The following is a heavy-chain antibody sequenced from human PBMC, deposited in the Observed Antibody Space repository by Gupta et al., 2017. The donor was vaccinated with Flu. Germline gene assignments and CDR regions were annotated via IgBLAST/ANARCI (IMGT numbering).Heavy chain of an antibody. CDR1: GFTFTSSW. V-gene: IGHV3-7*01. J-gene: IGHJ4*02. Sequence: EVQLVESGGGLVQPGGSLRLSCAASGFTFTSSWMTWVRQAPGKGLEWVANINQDGSVKNCVDSVKGRFTISRDNAKNSLYLHMNSLRAEDTAVYFCARGWAYIALDYWGQGTLVTVSS. CDR3: ARGWAYIALDY. D-gene: IGHD5-12*01. CDR2: INQDGSVK.